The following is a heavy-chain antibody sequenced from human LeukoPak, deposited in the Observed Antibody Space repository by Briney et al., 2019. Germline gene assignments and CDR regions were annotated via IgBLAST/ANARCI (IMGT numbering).Heavy chain of an antibody. CDR2: INHSGST. J-gene: IGHJ5*02. CDR3: ARLQKSGYSYGIENWFDP. Sequence: PSETLSLTCAVYGGSFSGYYWSWLRQPPGKGLEWIGEINHSGSTNYNPSLKSRVTISVDTSKNQFSLKLSSVTAADTAVYYCARLQKSGYSYGIENWFDPWGQGTLVTVSS. V-gene: IGHV4-34*01. D-gene: IGHD5-18*01. CDR1: GGSFSGYY.